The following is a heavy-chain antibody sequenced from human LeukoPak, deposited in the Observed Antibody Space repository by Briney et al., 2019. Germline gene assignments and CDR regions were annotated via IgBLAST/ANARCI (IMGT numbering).Heavy chain of an antibody. D-gene: IGHD3-3*01. V-gene: IGHV1-2*02. CDR3: ARGGVERFYYYYYMDV. Sequence: ASVKVSCKASGYTCTGYYMHWVRQAPGQGLEWMGWINPNSGGTNYAQKFQGRVTMTRDTSISTAYMELSRLRSDDTAVYYCARGGVERFYYYYYMDVWGKGTTVTVSS. CDR2: INPNSGGT. CDR1: GYTCTGYY. J-gene: IGHJ6*03.